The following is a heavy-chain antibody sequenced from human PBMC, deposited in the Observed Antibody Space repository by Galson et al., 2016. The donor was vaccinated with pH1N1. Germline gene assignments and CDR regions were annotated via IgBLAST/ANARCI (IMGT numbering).Heavy chain of an antibody. V-gene: IGHV3-7*03. CDR1: GFTFSNVW. CDR2: INQTGSVQ. J-gene: IGHJ4*02. D-gene: IGHD6-13*01. CDR3: ARAIFAAAAV. Sequence: SLRLSCAASGFTFSNVWMNWVRQAPGKGLEWVANINQTGSVQYYVASVKGRFTISRDNAKNSLYLQMNSLTAEDTAVYYCARAIFAAAAVWRQGTLVTVSS.